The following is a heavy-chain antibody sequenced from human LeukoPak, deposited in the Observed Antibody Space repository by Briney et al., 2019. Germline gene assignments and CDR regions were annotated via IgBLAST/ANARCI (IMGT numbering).Heavy chain of an antibody. J-gene: IGHJ4*02. CDR3: AKLPVAGLYFAY. CDR2: ISSSGSTI. V-gene: IGHV3-48*01. CDR1: GFTFSSHS. D-gene: IGHD6-19*01. Sequence: PGGSLRLSCAASGFTFSSHSMNWVRQAPGKGLEWVSYISSSGSTIYYADSVKGRFSISRDNAKNSLHLQMNSLRVEDTAVYYCAKLPVAGLYFAYWGQGTLVTVSS.